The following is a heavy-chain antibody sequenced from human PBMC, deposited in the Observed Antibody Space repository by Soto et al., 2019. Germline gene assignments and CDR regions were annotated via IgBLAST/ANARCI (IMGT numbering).Heavy chain of an antibody. CDR3: ARVDPGPYYYYGMDV. Sequence: HPSETLSLTCAASGFTFSSYWMSWVRQAPGKGLEWVANIKQDGSEKYYVDSVKGRFTISRDNAKNSLYLQMNSLRAEDTAVYYCARVDPGPYYYYGMDVWVQGTTVTVSS. J-gene: IGHJ6*02. CDR2: IKQDGSEK. D-gene: IGHD2-2*03. V-gene: IGHV3-7*03. CDR1: GFTFSSYW.